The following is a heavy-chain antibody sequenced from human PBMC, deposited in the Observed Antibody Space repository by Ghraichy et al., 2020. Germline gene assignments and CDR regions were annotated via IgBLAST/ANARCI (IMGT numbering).Heavy chain of an antibody. CDR3: ARQSRGPEIPVEDFDY. D-gene: IGHD1-26*01. CDR1: GGSISSSSYY. V-gene: IGHV4-39*01. CDR2: IYYSGST. Sequence: SETLSLTCTVSGGSISSSSYYWGWIRQPPGKGLEWIGSIYYSGSTYYNPSLKSRVTISVDTSKNQFSLKLSSVTAADTAVYYCARQSRGPEIPVEDFDYWGQGTLVTVSS. J-gene: IGHJ4*02.